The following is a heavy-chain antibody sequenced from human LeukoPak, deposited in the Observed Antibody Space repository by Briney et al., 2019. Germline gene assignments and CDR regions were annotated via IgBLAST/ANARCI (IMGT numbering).Heavy chain of an antibody. J-gene: IGHJ4*02. D-gene: IGHD6-19*01. CDR3: AKDITGHNRGWYDY. Sequence: QSGGSLRLSCAASGFTFSNHAMSWVRQAPGKGLECVSAISGSGGSTYYADSVKGRFTISRDNSKNTLYLQMNSLRVEDTAVYYCAKDITGHNRGWYDYWGQGTLVTVSS. V-gene: IGHV3-23*01. CDR1: GFTFSNHA. CDR2: ISGSGGST.